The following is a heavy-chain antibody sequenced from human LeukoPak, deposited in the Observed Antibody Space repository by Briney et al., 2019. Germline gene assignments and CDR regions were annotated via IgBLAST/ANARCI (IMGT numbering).Heavy chain of an antibody. Sequence: GGALRLSCVASEFTFSISWMYWVRQAPGKGLEWVGRVKSKIGGGKKDYAAPGTGRLISSRDDSKHKLYLQMKSLKIDGAGVYYRTTDEGYMKGFESGGQGTLANVSS. CDR1: EFTFSISW. CDR2: VKSKIGGGKK. D-gene: IGHD2-2*02. V-gene: IGHV3-15*01. J-gene: IGHJ5*01. CDR3: TTDEGYMKGFES.